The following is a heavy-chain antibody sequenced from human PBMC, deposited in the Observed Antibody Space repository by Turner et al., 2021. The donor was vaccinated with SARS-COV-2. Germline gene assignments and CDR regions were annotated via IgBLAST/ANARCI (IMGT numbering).Heavy chain of an antibody. J-gene: IGHJ4*02. CDR3: ARGVTVAGITPFGY. D-gene: IGHD6-19*01. V-gene: IGHV3-74*01. Sequence: EVQLVESGGGLVQPGGSLRLSCAASGFTFSSYWMHWVRQAPGKGLVWVSRINSDGSSTSYADSVKGRFTVSRDNAKNTLYLQMSSLRAEDTAVYYCARGVTVAGITPFGYWGQGTLVTVSS. CDR2: INSDGSST. CDR1: GFTFSSYW.